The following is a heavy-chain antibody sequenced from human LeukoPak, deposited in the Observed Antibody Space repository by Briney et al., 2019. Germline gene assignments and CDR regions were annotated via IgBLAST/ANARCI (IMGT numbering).Heavy chain of an antibody. J-gene: IGHJ1*01. D-gene: IGHD2-8*02. V-gene: IGHV4-34*01. CDR1: GGSFSGYY. Sequence: PSETLSLTCGVYGGSFSGYYWTWIRQPPGKGLEWIGEINHSGSASYNPSLKSRARISIDTSKNQFSLQLSSVTAADTAMYYCARPRYCTDRTCYFAVFQDWGQGTLVTVSS. CDR2: INHSGSA. CDR3: ARPRYCTDRTCYFAVFQD.